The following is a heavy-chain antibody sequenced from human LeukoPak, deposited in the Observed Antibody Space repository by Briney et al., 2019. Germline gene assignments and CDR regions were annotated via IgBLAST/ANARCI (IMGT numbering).Heavy chain of an antibody. D-gene: IGHD1-1*01. V-gene: IGHV3-23*01. CDR2: MSPGGGTT. Sequence: GGALRLSCAVSGFAFGSESMSWVRQPPARGLEGVASMSPGGGTTYYADSVKGQFIISIDNSENTFIVQMNSLRAEDTAVYYCAKLGKKSLQSERDRDSWGQGTRVTVSS. CDR1: GFAFGSES. CDR3: AKLGKKSLQSERDRDS. J-gene: IGHJ4*02.